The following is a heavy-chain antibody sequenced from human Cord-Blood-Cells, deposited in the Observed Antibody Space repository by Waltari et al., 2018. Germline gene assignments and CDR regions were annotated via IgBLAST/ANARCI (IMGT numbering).Heavy chain of an antibody. CDR3: AKSRLSGDRDAFDI. V-gene: IGHV3-30*02. CDR1: GFTSSSYG. J-gene: IGHJ3*02. CDR2: IRSDGSNK. Sequence: GFTSSSYGMYWVRQAPGKGLEWVAFIRSDGSNKYYADSVKGRFTISRDNSKNTLYLQMKSLRAEDTAVYYCAKSRLSGDRDAFDIWGQGTMVTVSS. D-gene: IGHD6-6*01.